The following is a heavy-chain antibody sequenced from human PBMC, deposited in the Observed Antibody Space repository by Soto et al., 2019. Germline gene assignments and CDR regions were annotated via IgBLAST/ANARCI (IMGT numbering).Heavy chain of an antibody. J-gene: IGHJ3*02. CDR3: ARDRGEGGGLVAAADAFDI. Sequence: QVQLVESGGGVVQPGRSLRLSCAASGFTFSSYAMHWVRQAPGKGLEWVAVISYDGSNKYYADSVKGRFTISRDNSKNTLYLQMNSLRAEDTAVYYCARDRGEGGGLVAAADAFDIWGQGTMVTVSS. CDR2: ISYDGSNK. CDR1: GFTFSSYA. D-gene: IGHD6-13*01. V-gene: IGHV3-30-3*01.